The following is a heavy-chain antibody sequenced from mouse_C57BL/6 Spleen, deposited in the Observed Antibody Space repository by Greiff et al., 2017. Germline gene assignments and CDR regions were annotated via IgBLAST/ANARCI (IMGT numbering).Heavy chain of an antibody. V-gene: IGHV3-1*01. J-gene: IGHJ4*01. D-gene: IGHD4-1*01. CDR3: ARNWAFYAMDY. CDR1: GYSITSGYD. CDR2: ISYSGST. Sequence: EVKLQESGPGMVKPSQSLSLTCTVTGYSITSGYDWHWIRHFPGNKLEWMGYISYSGSTNYNPSLKSRIAITHDTSKNHFFLKLNSVTTEDTATYYCARNWAFYAMDYWGQGTSVTVSS.